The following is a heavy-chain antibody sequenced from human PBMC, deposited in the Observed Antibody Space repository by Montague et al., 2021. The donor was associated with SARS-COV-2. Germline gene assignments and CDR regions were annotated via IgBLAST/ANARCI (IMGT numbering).Heavy chain of an antibody. CDR2: INPADSRT. CDR3: ARSQHCGSDCYLDY. V-gene: IGHV5-10-1*01. Sequence: QSGAEVKKSGESLRISCRGSGYGFTTYWISWVRQMPGKGLEWIGRINPADSRTNHSPSFQGQVTISVDKSITTAYLQWSSLKASDTAMYFCARSQHCGSDCYLDYWGQGSLVTVSS. D-gene: IGHD2-21*02. CDR1: GYGFTTYW. J-gene: IGHJ4*02.